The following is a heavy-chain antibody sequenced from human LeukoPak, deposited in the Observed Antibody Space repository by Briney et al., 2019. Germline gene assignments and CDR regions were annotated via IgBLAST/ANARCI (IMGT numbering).Heavy chain of an antibody. V-gene: IGHV4-59*12. CDR2: IYYSGST. Sequence: SETLSLTCTVSGGSISSYYWSWIRQPPGKGLEWIGYIYYSGSTNYNPSLKSRVTISVDTSKNQFSLELSSVTAADTAVYYCAPRGGYSSSSDYWGQETLVTVSS. CDR1: GGSISSYY. D-gene: IGHD6-6*01. J-gene: IGHJ4*02. CDR3: APRGGYSSSSDY.